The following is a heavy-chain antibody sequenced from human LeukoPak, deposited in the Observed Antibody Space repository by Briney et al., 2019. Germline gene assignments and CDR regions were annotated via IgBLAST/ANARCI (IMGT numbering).Heavy chain of an antibody. CDR2: INRNGGIR. D-gene: IGHD2-8*01. V-gene: IGHV3-20*04. CDR1: GFIFDEYG. CDR3: ARDRMDKFEY. Sequence: GGSLRLSCGASGFIFDEYGMSWVRQAPGKGLEWVSGINRNGGIRGHADSVKGRFTISRDNAKNSLYLQMNSLRAEDTAVYYCARDRMDKFEYWGQGTLVTVSS. J-gene: IGHJ4*02.